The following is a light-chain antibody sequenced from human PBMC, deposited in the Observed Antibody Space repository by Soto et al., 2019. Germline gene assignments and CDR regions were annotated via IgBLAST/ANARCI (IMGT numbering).Light chain of an antibody. J-gene: IGLJ2*01. CDR1: RSDVGSYNL. CDR3: CSYAGGATLV. Sequence: QSALTQPASVSVSPGQSITVSCTGTRSDVGSYNLVSWYQHYPGRAPKVIIFEGSRRPSGVSNRFSGSKSGTTAFLTISGLQAEDEGHYFCCSYAGGATLVFGGGTKVTVL. CDR2: EGS. V-gene: IGLV2-23*01.